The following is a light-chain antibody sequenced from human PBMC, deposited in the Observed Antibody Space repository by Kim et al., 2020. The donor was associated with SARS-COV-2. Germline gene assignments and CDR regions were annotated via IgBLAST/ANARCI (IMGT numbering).Light chain of an antibody. CDR1: RLGDKY. J-gene: IGLJ2*01. Sequence: PEKTARISCSGDRLGDKYACWYQMKSGQSPVLVSYHDTKRPSGIPERFSGSNSGNTATLTISGTQAIDEADYYCQAWDSNTAVFGGGTQLTVL. CDR2: HDT. V-gene: IGLV3-1*01. CDR3: QAWDSNTAV.